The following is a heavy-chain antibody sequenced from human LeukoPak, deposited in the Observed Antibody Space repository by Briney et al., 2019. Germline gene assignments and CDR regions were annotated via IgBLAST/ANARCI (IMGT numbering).Heavy chain of an antibody. Sequence: ASVNVTFNASGYTFTGYYMHWVWQPHGQGLEWVRWINPNSGGTNYAQKFQGRVTMTRDTSNSTAYMELSRLRSDDTAVYYCARERSIAARPLDYWGQGTLVTVSS. J-gene: IGHJ4*02. CDR1: GYTFTGYY. CDR3: ARERSIAARPLDY. D-gene: IGHD6-6*01. V-gene: IGHV1-2*02. CDR2: INPNSGGT.